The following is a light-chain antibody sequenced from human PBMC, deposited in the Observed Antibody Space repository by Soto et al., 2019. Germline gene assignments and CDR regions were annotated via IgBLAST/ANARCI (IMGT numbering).Light chain of an antibody. J-gene: IGKJ3*01. V-gene: IGKV3-20*01. CDR1: QSVSSSY. CDR3: HQYGGSPPFT. Sequence: EIVLTQSPGTLSLSPGERATLSCRASQSVSSSYLAWYQQKPGQAPRHLISGASSRATGIPDRFSGSGSGTDFTLTISRLEPEDFAVYYCHQYGGSPPFTFGPGTKVDIK. CDR2: GAS.